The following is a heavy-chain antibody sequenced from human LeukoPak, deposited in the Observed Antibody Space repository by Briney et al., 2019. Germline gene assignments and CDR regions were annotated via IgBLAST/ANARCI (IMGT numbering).Heavy chain of an antibody. D-gene: IGHD2-15*01. V-gene: IGHV1-46*01. Sequence: ASVKVSCKASGYTFTSYYMHWLRQAPGQGLEWMGIINPSGGSTSYAQKFQGRVTMTRDTSTSTVYMELSSLRSEDTAVYYCARATCDLRYCSGGSCYSCWFDPWGQGTLVTVSS. CDR2: INPSGGST. CDR1: GYTFTSYY. CDR3: ARATCDLRYCSGGSCYSCWFDP. J-gene: IGHJ5*02.